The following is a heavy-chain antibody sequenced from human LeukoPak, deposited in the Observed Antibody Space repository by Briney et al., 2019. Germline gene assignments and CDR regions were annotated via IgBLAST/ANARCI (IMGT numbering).Heavy chain of an antibody. D-gene: IGHD1-1*01. V-gene: IGHV3-30*02. J-gene: IGHJ4*02. Sequence: GGSLRLSCAASGFTFSSYGMSWVRQAPGKGLEWVAFIRYDGTNKYYADSVKGRFTISRDNSKNTLYLQMNRLRAEDTAVYFCARVWSPPYTNNWPYYFDYWGQGTLVTVSS. CDR2: IRYDGTNK. CDR3: ARVWSPPYTNNWPYYFDY. CDR1: GFTFSSYG.